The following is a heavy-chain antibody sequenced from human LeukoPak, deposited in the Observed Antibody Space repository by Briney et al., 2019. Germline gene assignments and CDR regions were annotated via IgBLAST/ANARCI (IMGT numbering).Heavy chain of an antibody. CDR1: GFTFSSYS. Sequence: GGSLRLSCAASGFTFSSYSMNWVRQAPGKGLEWVSSITSTSSYINYVDSVKGRFTISRDNAKNSVFLQMNSLRAEDTAVYYCARAVGGDNDLWGQGTLVTVSS. D-gene: IGHD4-17*01. CDR3: ARAVGGDNDL. V-gene: IGHV3-21*01. J-gene: IGHJ4*02. CDR2: ITSTSSYI.